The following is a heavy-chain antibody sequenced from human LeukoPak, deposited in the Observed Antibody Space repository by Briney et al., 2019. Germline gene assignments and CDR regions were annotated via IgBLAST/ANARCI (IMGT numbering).Heavy chain of an antibody. CDR2: VSYDGNTK. CDR3: ARSDSWRNSDH. D-gene: IGHD1-14*01. J-gene: IGHJ4*02. CDR1: GFTFSSYA. V-gene: IGHV3-30*04. Sequence: GGSLRLSCAASGFTFSSYAMHWVRQAPGKGLEWVAIVSYDGNTKHYADSVQGRFTISRDNSKNTLYPQMNSLGAADTAVYFCARSDSWRNSDHWGQGILVTVSS.